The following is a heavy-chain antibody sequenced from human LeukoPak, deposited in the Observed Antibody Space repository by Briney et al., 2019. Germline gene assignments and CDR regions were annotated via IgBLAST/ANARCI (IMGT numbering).Heavy chain of an antibody. Sequence: SGTLSLTCTVSGGSISSSSYYWGWIRQPPGKGLEWIGSIYYSGSTYYNPSLKSRVTISVDTSKNQFSLKLSSVTAADTAVYYCARGPPNYDFWSGYYDAFDIWGQGTMVTVSS. V-gene: IGHV4-39*01. CDR3: ARGPPNYDFWSGYYDAFDI. CDR2: IYYSGST. CDR1: GGSISSSSYY. J-gene: IGHJ3*02. D-gene: IGHD3-3*01.